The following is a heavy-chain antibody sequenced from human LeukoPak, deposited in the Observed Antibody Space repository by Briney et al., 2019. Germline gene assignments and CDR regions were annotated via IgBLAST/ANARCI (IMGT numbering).Heavy chain of an antibody. CDR3: ARSVAGDVLDY. V-gene: IGHV4-59*01. CDR1: GGSISSYY. D-gene: IGHD6-19*01. Sequence: SETLSFTCTVSGGSISSYYWSWIRQPPGKGLEWIGYIYYSGSTNYNPSLKSRVTISVDTSKNQFSLKLSSVTAADTAVYYCARSVAGDVLDYWGQGTLVTVSS. J-gene: IGHJ4*02. CDR2: IYYSGST.